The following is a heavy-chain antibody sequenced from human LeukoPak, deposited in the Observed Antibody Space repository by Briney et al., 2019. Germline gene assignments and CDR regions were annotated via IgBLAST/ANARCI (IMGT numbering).Heavy chain of an antibody. Sequence: GGSLRLSCAASGFTFSSYSMNWVRQAQGKGLEWVSSISSSTSYIYYADSVKAQFTISRDNAKNSLYLQMNSLRAEDTAVYYCARGRGDYDILSGYHPNWGQGTLVTVSS. CDR3: ARGRGDYDILSGYHPN. D-gene: IGHD3-9*01. CDR2: ISSSTSYI. CDR1: GFTFSSYS. J-gene: IGHJ4*02. V-gene: IGHV3-21*01.